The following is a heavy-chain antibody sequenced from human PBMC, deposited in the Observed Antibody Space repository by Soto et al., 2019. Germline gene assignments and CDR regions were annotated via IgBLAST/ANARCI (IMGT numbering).Heavy chain of an antibody. CDR3: ARERAVAGFDY. D-gene: IGHD6-19*01. V-gene: IGHV1-8*01. Sequence: ASVKVSCKASGYTFTSYDINWVRQATGQGLEWMGWMNPNTGNTGYAQNFQGRVTMTRNTSITTAYMELSSLRSEDTAVYYCARERAVAGFDYRGQGTLVTVSS. CDR2: MNPNTGNT. J-gene: IGHJ4*02. CDR1: GYTFTSYD.